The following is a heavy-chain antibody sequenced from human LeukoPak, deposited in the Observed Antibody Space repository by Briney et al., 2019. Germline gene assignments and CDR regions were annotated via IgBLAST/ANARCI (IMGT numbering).Heavy chain of an antibody. J-gene: IGHJ4*02. CDR1: GFTFSDHF. D-gene: IGHD1-26*01. V-gene: IGHV3-72*01. CDR2: IKNKANSYIT. CDR3: ASIRGTLGY. Sequence: GGSLRLSCAASGFTFSDHFMDWVRQSPGKGLEWVGRIKNKANSYITQYAASMEGRFTISRDDSKNSLYLQMSSLKTEDTAMYYCASIRGTLGYWGQGTVVTVSS.